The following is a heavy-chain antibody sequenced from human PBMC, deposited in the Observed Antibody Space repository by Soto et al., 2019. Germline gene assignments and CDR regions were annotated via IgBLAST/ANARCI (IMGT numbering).Heavy chain of an antibody. D-gene: IGHD5-18*01. CDR1: GGSISSSSYY. Sequence: QLQLQESGPGLVKPSETLSLTCTVSGGSISSSSYYWGWIRQPPGKGLEWIGSIYYSGSTYYNPSLKSRVTTAVDTAKSQYARKLSHVTAADTAVEYGARGGSGYSYGYLPTGGMDVWCQGTTVTVSS. CDR2: IYYSGST. CDR3: ARGGSGYSYGYLPTGGMDV. V-gene: IGHV4-39*01. J-gene: IGHJ6*02.